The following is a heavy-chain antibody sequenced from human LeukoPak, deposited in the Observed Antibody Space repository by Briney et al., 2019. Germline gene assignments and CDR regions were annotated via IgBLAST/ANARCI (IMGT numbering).Heavy chain of an antibody. D-gene: IGHD3-3*01. J-gene: IGHJ6*03. CDR2: IIPIFGSA. Sequence: ASVKVSCKASGYTFTSYGISWVRQAPGQGLEWMGGIIPIFGSANYAQKFQGRVTITTDESTSTAYMELSSLRSEDTAVYYCARGEKPLRFLDKYYYYMDVWGKGTTVTVSS. CDR3: ARGEKPLRFLDKYYYYMDV. CDR1: GYTFTSYG. V-gene: IGHV1-69*05.